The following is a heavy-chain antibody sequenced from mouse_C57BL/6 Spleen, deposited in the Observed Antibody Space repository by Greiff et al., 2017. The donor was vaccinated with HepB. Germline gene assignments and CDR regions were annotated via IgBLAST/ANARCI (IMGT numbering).Heavy chain of an antibody. Sequence: VQLQQSGPELVKPGASVKISCKASGYAFSSSWMNWVKQRPGKGLEWIGRIYPGDGDTNYNGKFKGKATLTADKSSSTAYMQLSSLTSEDSAVYFCASHSNYSYFDYWGQGTTLTVSS. J-gene: IGHJ2*01. CDR2: IYPGDGDT. D-gene: IGHD2-5*01. V-gene: IGHV1-82*01. CDR3: ASHSNYSYFDY. CDR1: GYAFSSSW.